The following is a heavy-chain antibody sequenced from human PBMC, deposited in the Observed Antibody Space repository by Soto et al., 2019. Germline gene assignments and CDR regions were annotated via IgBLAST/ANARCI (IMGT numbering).Heavy chain of an antibody. Sequence: PSETLSLTCTVSGGSISSGDYYWSWIRQPPGKGLEWIGYIYYSGSTYYNPSLKSRVTISVDTSKNQFSLKLSSVTAADTAVYYCARILDIVATRVFDYWGQGTLVTVSS. V-gene: IGHV4-30-4*01. CDR3: ARILDIVATRVFDY. D-gene: IGHD5-12*01. CDR2: IYYSGST. CDR1: GGSISSGDYY. J-gene: IGHJ4*02.